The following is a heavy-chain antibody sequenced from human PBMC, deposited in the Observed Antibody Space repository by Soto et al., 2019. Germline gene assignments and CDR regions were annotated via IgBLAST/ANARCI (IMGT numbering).Heavy chain of an antibody. CDR2: ISGSGGST. J-gene: IGHJ4*02. V-gene: IGHV3-23*01. CDR3: AKYEDWGSRSRVFDY. D-gene: IGHD7-27*01. Sequence: GGSLRLSCAASGFTFSSYAMSWVRQAPGKGLEWVSAISGSGGSTYYADSVKGRFTISRDNSKNTQYLQMNSLRAEDTAVYYCAKYEDWGSRSRVFDYWGQGTLVTVSS. CDR1: GFTFSSYA.